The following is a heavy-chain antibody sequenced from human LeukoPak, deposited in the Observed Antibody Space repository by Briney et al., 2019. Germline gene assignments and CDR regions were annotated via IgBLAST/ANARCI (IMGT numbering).Heavy chain of an antibody. Sequence: GASVKVSCKASGGTFSSYAISWLRQAPGQGLEWMGGTIPIFGTANYAQKFKGRVTITTDESTSTAYMELSSLRSEDTAVYYCARARVVVVPAAISYWFDPWGQGTLVTVSS. V-gene: IGHV1-69*05. D-gene: IGHD2-2*02. J-gene: IGHJ5*02. CDR1: GGTFSSYA. CDR3: ARARVVVVPAAISYWFDP. CDR2: TIPIFGTA.